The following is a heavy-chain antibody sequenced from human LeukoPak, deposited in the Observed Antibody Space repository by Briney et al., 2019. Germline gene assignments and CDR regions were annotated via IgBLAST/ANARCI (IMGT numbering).Heavy chain of an antibody. CDR1: GFTFSSYG. J-gene: IGHJ4*02. V-gene: IGHV3-30*02. Sequence: PGGSLRLSCAASGFTFSSYGMHWVRQAPGKGLEWVAFIRYDGSNKYYADSVKGRFTISRDNSKNTLYLQMNSLRAEDTAVYYCATKYCSSTSCYQSGFGYWGQGTLVTVSS. CDR3: ATKYCSSTSCYQSGFGY. D-gene: IGHD2-2*01. CDR2: IRYDGSNK.